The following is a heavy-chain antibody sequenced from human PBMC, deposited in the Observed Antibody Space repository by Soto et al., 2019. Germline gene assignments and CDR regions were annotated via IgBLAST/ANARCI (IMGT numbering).Heavy chain of an antibody. CDR1: GFTFSSYA. D-gene: IGHD1-1*01. CDR2: ISFDGHNI. V-gene: IGHV3-30-3*01. Sequence: GGSLRLSCAASGFTFSSYAMHWVRQAPGKGLEWVAVISFDGHNIYYSDSVKGRFTISRDNSKNTLYLQMNSLKAEDTAVYYCAREWNDWLGYMTFDYWGQGTLVTVSS. CDR3: AREWNDWLGYMTFDY. J-gene: IGHJ4*02.